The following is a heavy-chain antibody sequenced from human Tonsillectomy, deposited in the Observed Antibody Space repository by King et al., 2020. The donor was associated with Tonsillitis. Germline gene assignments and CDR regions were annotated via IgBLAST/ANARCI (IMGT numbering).Heavy chain of an antibody. CDR3: ARVTTVTKSYYYYGMDV. V-gene: IGHV2-26*01. D-gene: IGHD4-17*01. J-gene: IGHJ6*02. CDR2: IFSNDEK. CDR1: GFSLSNARMS. Sequence: VTLKESGPVLVKPTETLTLTCTVSGFSLSNARMSVSWIRQPPGKALEWLAHIFSNDEKSYSISLKSRLTISKETSKSQVVLTLTNLDPVDTATYYCARVTTVTKSYYYYGMDVWGQGTTVTVSS.